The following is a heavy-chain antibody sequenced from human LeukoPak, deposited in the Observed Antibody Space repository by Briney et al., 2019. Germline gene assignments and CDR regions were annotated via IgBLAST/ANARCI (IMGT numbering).Heavy chain of an antibody. CDR2: ISYDGSNK. CDR1: GFTFSSYG. J-gene: IGHJ6*02. Sequence: GGSLRLSCAASGFTFSSYGMHWVRQAPGKGLEWVAVISYDGSNKYYADSVKGRFTISRDNSKNTLYLQMNSLRAEDTAVYYCANLNYGDYEGYGMDVWGQGTTVTVSS. V-gene: IGHV3-30*18. CDR3: ANLNYGDYEGYGMDV. D-gene: IGHD4-17*01.